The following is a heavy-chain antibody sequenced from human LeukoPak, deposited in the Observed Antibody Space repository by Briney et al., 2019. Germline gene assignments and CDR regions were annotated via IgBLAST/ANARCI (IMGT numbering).Heavy chain of an antibody. V-gene: IGHV3-48*04. CDR1: GFTFSSYW. J-gene: IGHJ3*01. D-gene: IGHD3-22*01. Sequence: GGSLRLSCAASGFTFSSYWMNWVRQAPGKGLEWVSYISSSGSTIYYADSVKGRFTISRDNAKNSLYLQMNSLRAEDTAVYYCARDHHRRLYDSQARDTFDFWGQGTMVTVSS. CDR2: ISSSGSTI. CDR3: ARDHHRRLYDSQARDTFDF.